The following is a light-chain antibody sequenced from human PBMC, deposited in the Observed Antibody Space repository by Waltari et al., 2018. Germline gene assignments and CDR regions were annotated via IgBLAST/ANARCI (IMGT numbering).Light chain of an antibody. V-gene: IGLV2-14*03. CDR3: DSKSSSSPHV. Sequence: QSALTQPASVSGSPGQSITVSCTGTSSAIGPYNYVSWYQQHPGKAPKLMIYDVSSRPSGVSNRFSGSKSGNTASLTISGLQAEDEADYYCDSKSSSSPHVFGTGTKVTVL. CDR2: DVS. J-gene: IGLJ1*01. CDR1: SSAIGPYNY.